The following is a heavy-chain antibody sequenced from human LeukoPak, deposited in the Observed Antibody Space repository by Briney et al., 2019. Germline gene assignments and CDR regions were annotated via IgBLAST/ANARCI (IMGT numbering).Heavy chain of an antibody. Sequence: GGSLRLSCVVSGLRFRNYGMHWVRQAPGKGLEWVAVIYYDGSNQYYVDSVKGRFTVSRDNAKNTLYLQMDSLRAEDTAAYYCATDRNSGKYYDYWGQGTLVTVSS. J-gene: IGHJ4*02. V-gene: IGHV3-33*01. CDR3: ATDRNSGKYYDY. D-gene: IGHD1-26*01. CDR2: IYYDGSNQ. CDR1: GLRFRNYG.